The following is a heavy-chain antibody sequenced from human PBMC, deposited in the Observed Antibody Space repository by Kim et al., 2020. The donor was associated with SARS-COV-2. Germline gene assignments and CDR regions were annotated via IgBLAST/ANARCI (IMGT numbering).Heavy chain of an antibody. D-gene: IGHD3-10*01. Sequence: SETLSLTCTVSGGSISSYYWSWIRQPPGKGLEWIGYIYYSGSTNYNPSLKSRVTISVDTSKNQFSLKLSSVTAADTAVYYCARGTDYYGSGSYTGRFDYWGQGTLVTVSS. J-gene: IGHJ4*02. CDR2: IYYSGST. CDR1: GGSISSYY. V-gene: IGHV4-59*13. CDR3: ARGTDYYGSGSYTGRFDY.